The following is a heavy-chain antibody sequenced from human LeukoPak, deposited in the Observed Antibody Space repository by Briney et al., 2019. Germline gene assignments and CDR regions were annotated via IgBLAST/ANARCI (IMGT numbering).Heavy chain of an antibody. J-gene: IGHJ4*02. CDR3: AKVGYGGTVEDY. CDR1: GFTFSSYA. Sequence: GESLRLSCAASGFTFSSYAMSWVRQAPGKGLEWVSAISGSGGSTYYADSVKGRFTISRDNSKNTLYLQMNSLRAEDTAVYYCAKVGYGGTVEDYWGQGTLVTVSS. D-gene: IGHD4-23*01. CDR2: ISGSGGST. V-gene: IGHV3-23*01.